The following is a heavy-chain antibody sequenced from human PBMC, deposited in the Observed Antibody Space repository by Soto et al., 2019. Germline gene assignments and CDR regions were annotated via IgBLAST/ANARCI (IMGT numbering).Heavy chain of an antibody. J-gene: IGHJ5*02. CDR2: INPHSGAT. CDR1: GYIFTANY. D-gene: IGHD3-10*01. V-gene: IGHV1-2*02. CDR3: VSAHALGFSNWFDP. Sequence: ASVKDSCKASGYIFTANYIHWVRQAAGQGLEWLGWINPHSGATNYAQKFLGRVTMSSDTSSSTAYMYLARLKSDDTAFYYCVSAHALGFSNWFDPWGRGTLVTVSS.